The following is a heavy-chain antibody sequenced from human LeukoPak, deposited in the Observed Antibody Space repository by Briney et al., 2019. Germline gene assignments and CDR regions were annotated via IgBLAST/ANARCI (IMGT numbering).Heavy chain of an antibody. CDR2: ISAYNGNT. V-gene: IGHV1-18*01. CDR3: ARDLHRAYSSSWDYYYGMDV. D-gene: IGHD6-13*01. Sequence: AASVKVSCKASGYTFTSYGICWVRQAPGQGLEWMGWISAYNGNTNYAQKLQGRVTMTTDTSTSTAYMELRSLRSDDTAVYYCARDLHRAYSSSWDYYYGMDVWGQGTTVTVSS. CDR1: GYTFTSYG. J-gene: IGHJ6*02.